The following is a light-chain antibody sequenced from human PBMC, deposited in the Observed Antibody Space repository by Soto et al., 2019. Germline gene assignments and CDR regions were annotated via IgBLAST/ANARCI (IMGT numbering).Light chain of an antibody. V-gene: IGKV2-30*01. CDR3: LQATHWPLS. J-gene: IGKJ4*01. Sequence: DVVMTQSPLSLPVTLGQPASISCRSSQSLVFSDGNTYLNWFLQRPGQSPRRLIYKVSDRDSGVPDRFRGSGSRTDFTLKISWVEADDVGLYSCLQATHWPLSFGGGTKVEIK. CDR1: QSLVFSDGNTY. CDR2: KVS.